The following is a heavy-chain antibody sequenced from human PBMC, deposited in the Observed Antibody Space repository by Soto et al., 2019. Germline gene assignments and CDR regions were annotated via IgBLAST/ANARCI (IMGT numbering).Heavy chain of an antibody. Sequence: ASVKVSCNDSGYNFNGYYMHWVRQAPGQGLEWMGWINPNTGATHYAQKFQGRVTMTRDRSISTAYMELSRLTFDDTAVYYCARGDYHLLPNHWNHWGQGALVTVSS. D-gene: IGHD2-2*01. CDR1: GYNFNGYY. CDR2: INPNTGAT. CDR3: ARGDYHLLPNHWNH. V-gene: IGHV1-2*02. J-gene: IGHJ5*02.